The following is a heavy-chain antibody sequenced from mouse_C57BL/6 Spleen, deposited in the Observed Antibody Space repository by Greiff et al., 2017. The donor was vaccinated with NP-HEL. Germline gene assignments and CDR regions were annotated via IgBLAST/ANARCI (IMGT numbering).Heavy chain of an antibody. V-gene: IGHV1-55*01. CDR1: GYTFTSYW. D-gene: IGHD3-3*01. J-gene: IGHJ1*03. CDR3: AREGGDERYFDV. CDR2: IYPGSGST. Sequence: VKLQQPGAELVKPGASVKMSCKASGYTFTSYWITWVKQRPGQGLEWIGDIYPGSGSTNYNEKFKSKATLTVDTSSSTAYMQLSSLTSEDSAVYYCAREGGDERYFDVWGTGTTVTVSS.